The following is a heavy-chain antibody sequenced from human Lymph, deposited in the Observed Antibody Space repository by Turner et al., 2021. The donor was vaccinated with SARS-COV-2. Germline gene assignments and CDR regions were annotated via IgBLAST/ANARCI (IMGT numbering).Heavy chain of an antibody. Sequence: QVQLVESGGGVVKPGRSLRLSCAASGFPFSSYAMYWVRQAQGKGLEWVAVISYDGSNKYYADSVKGRFTISRDNSKNTLYLQMNSLRAEDTAVYYCARGDYYGSGSYPGKTFDCWGQGTLVTVSS. CDR1: GFPFSSYA. V-gene: IGHV3-30-3*01. J-gene: IGHJ4*02. D-gene: IGHD3-10*01. CDR2: ISYDGSNK. CDR3: ARGDYYGSGSYPGKTFDC.